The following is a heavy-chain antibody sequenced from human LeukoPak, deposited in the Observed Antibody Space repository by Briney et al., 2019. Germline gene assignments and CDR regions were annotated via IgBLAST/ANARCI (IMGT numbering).Heavy chain of an antibody. D-gene: IGHD3-22*01. Sequence: GDSLKISCKGSGYRFTNYWIGWVRQMPGKGLEWMGIIYPGDSDTRYSPSFQGQVTISADKSISTAYLQWSSLKASDTAMYYCARPITMMDWYYFDYWGQGTLVTVSS. CDR1: GYRFTNYW. J-gene: IGHJ4*02. CDR3: ARPITMMDWYYFDY. V-gene: IGHV5-51*01. CDR2: IYPGDSDT.